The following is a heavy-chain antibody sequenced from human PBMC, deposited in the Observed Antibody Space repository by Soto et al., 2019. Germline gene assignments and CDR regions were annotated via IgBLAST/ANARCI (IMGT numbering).Heavy chain of an antibody. J-gene: IGHJ6*02. D-gene: IGHD6-19*01. V-gene: IGHV6-1*01. Sequence: SQTLSLTCAISGDSVSGNNAAWNWIRQSPSRGLEWLGRTYYRSKWYNDYAVSVKSRITINPDTSKNQFSLQLNSVTPEDTAVYYCARGVAAPTWGNDYGMDVWGQGTTVTVSS. CDR3: ARGVAAPTWGNDYGMDV. CDR1: GDSVSGNNAA. CDR2: TYYRSKWYN.